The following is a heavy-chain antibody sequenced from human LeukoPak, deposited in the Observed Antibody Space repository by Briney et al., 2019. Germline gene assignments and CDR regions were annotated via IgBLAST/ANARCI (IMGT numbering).Heavy chain of an antibody. J-gene: IGHJ4*02. CDR3: ARFSSMIVVEQGY. D-gene: IGHD3-22*01. CDR2: IYHSGST. V-gene: IGHV4-39*07. Sequence: PSETLSLTCTVSGGSISSSTYYWGWGWIRQPPGKGLEWIGSIYHSGSTYYNPSLKSRVTMSVDTSKNQFSLKLSSVTAADTAVYYCARFSSMIVVEQGYWGQGTLVTVSS. CDR1: GGSISSSTYY.